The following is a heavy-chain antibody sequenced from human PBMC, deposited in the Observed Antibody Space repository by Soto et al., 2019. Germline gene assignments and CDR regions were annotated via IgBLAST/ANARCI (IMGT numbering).Heavy chain of an antibody. CDR3: VRDDRWAFDI. V-gene: IGHV3-48*01. J-gene: IGHJ3*02. CDR2: ISVGSGSI. CDR1: GFIFRSYA. Sequence: ELQLVESGGGLVQPGGSLRVSCAASGFIFRSYAFNWIRQAPGKGLEWVSYISVGSGSIFYADSVKGRFTISRDDGKNSLYLQMNTLRGEDTAVYYCVRDDRWAFDIWGQGTMVTVSS. D-gene: IGHD3-22*01.